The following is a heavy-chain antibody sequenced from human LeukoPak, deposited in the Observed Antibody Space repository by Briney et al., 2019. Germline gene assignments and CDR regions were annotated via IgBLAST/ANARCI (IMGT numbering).Heavy chain of an antibody. CDR3: ARGYRGSSGRSLDY. CDR2: ISTSSSTI. V-gene: IGHV3-48*04. D-gene: IGHD1-26*01. Sequence: PGGSPILSCAASGFTFSTDNMNWGRQAPGKGLEWVSYISTSSSTIHYADSVKGRFTISRDNAKNSLYLQLNSLRTYDTSLYYCARGYRGSSGRSLDYWGEGARVTVSS. CDR1: GFTFSTDN. J-gene: IGHJ4*02.